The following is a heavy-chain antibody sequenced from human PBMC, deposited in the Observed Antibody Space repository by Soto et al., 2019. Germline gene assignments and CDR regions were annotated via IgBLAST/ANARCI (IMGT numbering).Heavy chain of an antibody. CDR3: ARDSSLTGAY. V-gene: IGHV3-30-3*01. Sequence: QVQLVESGGGVVQPGRSLRLSCAASGFTFSSYAMHWVRQAPGKGLEWVAVMSYDGSNKYYADSVKGRFTISRDNSKNTLYLQMKSLRAEDTAVYYCARDSSLTGAYWGQGTLVTVSS. CDR1: GFTFSSYA. CDR2: MSYDGSNK. D-gene: IGHD6-6*01. J-gene: IGHJ4*02.